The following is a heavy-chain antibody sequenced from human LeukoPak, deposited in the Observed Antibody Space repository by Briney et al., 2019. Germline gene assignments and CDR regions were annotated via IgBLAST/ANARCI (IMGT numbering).Heavy chain of an antibody. D-gene: IGHD3-22*01. CDR1: GFTVSSNY. V-gene: IGHV3-66*01. CDR3: ARRRYYDSSGYFDY. J-gene: IGHJ4*02. CDR2: IYSGGST. Sequence: LSGGSLRLSCAASGFTVSSNYMSWVRQAPGKGLEWVSVIYSGGSTYYADSVKGRFTISRDNSKNTLYLQMDSLRAEDTAVYYCARRRYYDSSGYFDYWGQGTLVTVSS.